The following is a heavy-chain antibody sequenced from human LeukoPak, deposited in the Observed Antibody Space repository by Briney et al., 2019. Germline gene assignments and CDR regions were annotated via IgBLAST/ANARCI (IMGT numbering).Heavy chain of an antibody. Sequence: PSETLSLTCSVSGGSIISEGFYWSWIRQHPGKGLEWIAYIYHSGRTYYNPSLKRRLTISVDTSKNQFCMSLKSVTAADTPVYYCARVVTISLYFFDYWGQGTLVSVSS. CDR1: GGSIISEGFY. V-gene: IGHV4-31*03. CDR3: ARVVTISLYFFDY. D-gene: IGHD2-21*02. CDR2: IYHSGRT. J-gene: IGHJ4*02.